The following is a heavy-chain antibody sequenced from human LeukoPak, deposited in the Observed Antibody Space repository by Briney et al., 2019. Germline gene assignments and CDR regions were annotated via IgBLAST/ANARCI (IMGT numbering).Heavy chain of an antibody. CDR2: IYPGDSDT. Sequence: GESLKISCKGSGYSFTSYWIGWVRQMPGKGLEWMGIIYPGDSDTRYSPSFQGQVTISADKSISTAYLQWSSLKASDTAMYYCARHILSSGVAAARVAFDIWGQGTMVTVSS. D-gene: IGHD2-15*01. V-gene: IGHV5-51*01. J-gene: IGHJ3*02. CDR1: GYSFTSYW. CDR3: ARHILSSGVAAARVAFDI.